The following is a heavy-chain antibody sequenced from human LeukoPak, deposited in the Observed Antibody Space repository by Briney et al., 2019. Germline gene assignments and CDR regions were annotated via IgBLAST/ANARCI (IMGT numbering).Heavy chain of an antibody. J-gene: IGHJ4*02. D-gene: IGHD3-22*01. CDR3: ARRPGYSYGFTMIVVVGYYFDY. CDR2: IHYTGST. Sequence: PSETLSLTCTVSGDSISSYYWSWIRQPPRKGLQWIGYIHYTGSTNYNPSLKSRVTISVDTSKNQFSLKLSSVTAADTAVYYCARRPGYSYGFTMIVVVGYYFDYWGQGTLVTVSS. CDR1: GDSISSYY. V-gene: IGHV4-59*12.